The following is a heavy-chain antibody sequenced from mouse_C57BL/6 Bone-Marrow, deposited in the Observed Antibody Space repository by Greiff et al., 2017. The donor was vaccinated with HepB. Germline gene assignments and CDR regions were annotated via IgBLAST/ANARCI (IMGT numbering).Heavy chain of an antibody. CDR1: GFSLTSYG. CDR2: IWRGGST. D-gene: IGHD2-4*01. V-gene: IGHV2-5*01. CDR3: APYDYGVYYAMDY. Sequence: VKLMESGPGLVQPSQSLSITCTVSGFSLTSYGVHWVRQSPGKGLEWLGVIWRGGSTDYNAAFMSRLSITKDNSKSQVFFKMNSLQADDTAIYYCAPYDYGVYYAMDYWGQGTSVTVSS. J-gene: IGHJ4*01.